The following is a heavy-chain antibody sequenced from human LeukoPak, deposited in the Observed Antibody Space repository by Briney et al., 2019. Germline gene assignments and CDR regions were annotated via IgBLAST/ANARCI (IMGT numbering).Heavy chain of an antibody. CDR3: AREQQQLGYWFDP. J-gene: IGHJ5*02. D-gene: IGHD6-13*01. V-gene: IGHV1-69*04. CDR1: GGTFSSYA. Sequence: ASVKVSCKASGGTFSSYAISWVRQAPGQGLEWMGRIIPILNIRSYAQKFQGRVTITRDTSASTAYMELSSLRSEDTAVYYCAREQQQLGYWFDPWGQGTLVTVSS. CDR2: IIPILNIR.